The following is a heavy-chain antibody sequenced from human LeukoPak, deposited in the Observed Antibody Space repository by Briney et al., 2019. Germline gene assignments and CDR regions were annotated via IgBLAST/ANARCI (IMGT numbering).Heavy chain of an antibody. CDR3: ARVAGSIDY. J-gene: IGHJ4*02. CDR2: TNPNSGNT. V-gene: IGHV1-8*03. D-gene: IGHD6-19*01. Sequence: ASVKVSCKASGYTFTSYDINWVRRATGQGLEWMGWTNPNSGNTGYAQKFQGRVTITRNTSISTAYMELSSLRSEDTAVYYCARVAGSIDYWGQGTLVTVSS. CDR1: GYTFTSYD.